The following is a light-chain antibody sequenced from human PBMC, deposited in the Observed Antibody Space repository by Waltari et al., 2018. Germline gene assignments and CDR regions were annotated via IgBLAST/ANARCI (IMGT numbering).Light chain of an antibody. J-gene: IGKJ1*01. CDR3: QKYDRLPAT. Sequence: EIVLTQSPGPLSLSPGARGTLSCRASQSVSRFLAWYQQKPGQAPRLLIYGASTRATGIPDRFSGSGSGTDFSLTISRLEPEDFAVYYCQKYDRLPATFGQGTKVEIK. CDR2: GAS. V-gene: IGKV3-20*01. CDR1: QSVSRF.